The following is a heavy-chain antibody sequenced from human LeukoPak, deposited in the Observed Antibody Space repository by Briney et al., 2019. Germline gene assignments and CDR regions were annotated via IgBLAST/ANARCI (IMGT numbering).Heavy chain of an antibody. Sequence: PGGSLRLSCAASGFTFSSYAMHWVRQAPGKGLEWVAVISYDGSNKYYADSVKGRFTISRDNSKNTLYLQMNSLRAEDTAVYYCARGRTRYGGYVDYWGQGTLVTVSS. J-gene: IGHJ4*02. D-gene: IGHD1-26*01. CDR1: GFTFSSYA. CDR2: ISYDGSNK. V-gene: IGHV3-30*04. CDR3: ARGRTRYGGYVDY.